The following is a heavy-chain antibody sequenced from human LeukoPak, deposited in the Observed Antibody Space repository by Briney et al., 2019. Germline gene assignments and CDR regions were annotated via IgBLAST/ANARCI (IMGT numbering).Heavy chain of an antibody. CDR1: GYTFTSYG. Sequence: GASVKVSCKASGYTFTSYGISWVRQAPGQGLEWMGWISAYNGNTNYAQKLQGRVTMTTDTSTSTAYMELRSLRSDDTAVYYCARGLTEKGYYYYYYMDVWGKGTTVTVSS. V-gene: IGHV1-18*01. J-gene: IGHJ6*03. CDR3: ARGLTEKGYYYYYYMDV. CDR2: ISAYNGNT.